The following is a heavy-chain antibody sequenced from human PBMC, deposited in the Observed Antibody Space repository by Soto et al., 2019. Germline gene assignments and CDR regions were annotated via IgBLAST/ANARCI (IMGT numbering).Heavy chain of an antibody. D-gene: IGHD5-18*01. Sequence: SDTLSLTCAFSGCSIGSGGYSGSWIRQPPGKGLEWIGYIYHSGSTYYNPSLKSRVTISVDRSKNQFSLKLSSVTAADTAVYYCARGRYSYGDWFDPWGQGTLVTVSS. CDR1: GCSIGSGGYS. V-gene: IGHV4-30-2*01. CDR3: ARGRYSYGDWFDP. J-gene: IGHJ5*02. CDR2: IYHSGST.